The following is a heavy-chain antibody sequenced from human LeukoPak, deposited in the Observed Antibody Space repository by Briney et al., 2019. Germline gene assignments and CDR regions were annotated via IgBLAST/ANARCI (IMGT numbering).Heavy chain of an antibody. J-gene: IGHJ5*02. CDR3: ARDQSGEWELLSGWWFDP. Sequence: ASVKVSCKVSGYTLTDLSMHWVRQAPGKGLEWMGIINPSGGFTSYAQKLQGRVTVTRDMSTSTVYMELSNLRSEDTAVYYCARDQSGEWELLSGWWFDPWGQGTLVTVSS. CDR2: INPSGGFT. D-gene: IGHD1-26*01. V-gene: IGHV1-46*01. CDR1: GYTLTDLS.